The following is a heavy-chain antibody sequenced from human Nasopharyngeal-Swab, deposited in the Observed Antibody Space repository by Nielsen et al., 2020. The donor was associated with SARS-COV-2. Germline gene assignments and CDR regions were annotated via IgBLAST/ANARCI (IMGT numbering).Heavy chain of an antibody. J-gene: IGHJ4*02. V-gene: IGHV3-72*01. CDR1: GFTFSDHY. D-gene: IGHD4-23*01. CDR3: AGGNSADH. CDR2: SRDKAHSYTT. Sequence: GESLKISCVASGFTFSDHYLDWVRQAPGKGLEWVGRSRDKAHSYTTEYAASVKGRFTISRGDSENSLYLQMNSLRAEDTAVYYCAGGNSADHWGQGTLVTVSS.